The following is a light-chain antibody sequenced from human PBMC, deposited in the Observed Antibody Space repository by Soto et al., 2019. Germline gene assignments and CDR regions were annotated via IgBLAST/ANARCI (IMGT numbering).Light chain of an antibody. J-gene: IGKJ5*01. Sequence: DIQMTQSPSTLSASVGDRVTITCRASQSISNWLAWYQQKPGKAPKLLIYAASSLQSGVPSRFSGSGSGTEFSLTISSLQPDDFATYYCQQYNSYPITFGQGTRLEI. CDR1: QSISNW. CDR3: QQYNSYPIT. CDR2: AAS. V-gene: IGKV1-5*01.